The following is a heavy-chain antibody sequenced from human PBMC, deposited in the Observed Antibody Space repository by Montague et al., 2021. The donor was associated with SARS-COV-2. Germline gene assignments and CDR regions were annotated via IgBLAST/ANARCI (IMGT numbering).Heavy chain of an antibody. CDR1: GGSITGYY. Sequence: SETLSLTCTVSGGSITGYYWSWLRRSPGKGLEWIAYTYDGGAVNYNPSLGSRVTISTDTSKNQLSLKVNSVTAADTAVYYCVRDHPYGGPRGAYDIWGQGTVVTVSS. V-gene: IGHV4-59*01. J-gene: IGHJ3*02. D-gene: IGHD4-23*01. CDR3: VRDHPYGGPRGAYDI. CDR2: TYDGGAV.